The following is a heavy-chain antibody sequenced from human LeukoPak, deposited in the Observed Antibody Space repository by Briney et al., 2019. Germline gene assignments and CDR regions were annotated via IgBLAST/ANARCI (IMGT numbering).Heavy chain of an antibody. V-gene: IGHV3-23*01. Sequence: GGSLRLSCAASGFPLSSYAMSWVRQGSGKGLEWVAATSSSDPGTYHADSVRGRFTISRDNSKNTLYLQMNRLRAEDAAVYYCARAPVTSCRGAFCYPFDYWGQGTLVTVSS. CDR1: GFPLSSYA. J-gene: IGHJ4*02. CDR3: ARAPVTSCRGAFCYPFDY. D-gene: IGHD2-15*01. CDR2: TSSSDPGT.